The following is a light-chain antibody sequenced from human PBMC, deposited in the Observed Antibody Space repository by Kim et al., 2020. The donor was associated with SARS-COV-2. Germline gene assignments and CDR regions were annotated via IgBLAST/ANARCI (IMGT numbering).Light chain of an antibody. CDR2: DAY. V-gene: IGKV3-15*01. J-gene: IGKJ1*01. CDR3: QQSANWPRT. Sequence: EIVMTQSPATLSVSPGERATLSCRASQSVGSSLAWYQQKPGQAPRLLIYDAYTRATGSPARFSGSGSGTDFTLTISRLQSEDFAVYYCQQSANWPRTFGHGTKVDIK. CDR1: QSVGSS.